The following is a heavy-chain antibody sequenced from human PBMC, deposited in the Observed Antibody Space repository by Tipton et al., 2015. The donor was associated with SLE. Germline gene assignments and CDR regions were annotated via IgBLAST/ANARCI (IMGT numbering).Heavy chain of an antibody. CDR3: AGAVNWGLCDY. CDR1: GGSISSYY. D-gene: IGHD7-27*01. CDR2: IYYSGST. J-gene: IGHJ4*02. V-gene: IGHV4-59*01. Sequence: TLSLTCTVSGGSISSYYWSWIRQPPGKGLEWIGYIYYSGSTNYNPSLKSRVTISVDTSKNQFSLKLSSVTAADTAVYYCAGAVNWGLCDYWGQGTLVTVSS.